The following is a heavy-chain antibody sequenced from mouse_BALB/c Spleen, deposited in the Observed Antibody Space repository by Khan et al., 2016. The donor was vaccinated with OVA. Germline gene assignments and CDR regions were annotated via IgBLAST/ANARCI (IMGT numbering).Heavy chain of an antibody. J-gene: IGHJ2*01. CDR3: ARSATITGVVATDLDY. D-gene: IGHD1-1*01. V-gene: IGHV3-2*02. CDR2: ISHSGRP. CDR1: GYSITSDYA. Sequence: EVQLQESGPGLVKPSQSLSLTCTVTGYSITSDYACNWFRPFPGNQLELMGYISHSGRPTYNPSLKSRISITRDTSKNPFFLQLNSVTPEDTATYDCARSATITGVVATDLDYWGQGTTLKVSS.